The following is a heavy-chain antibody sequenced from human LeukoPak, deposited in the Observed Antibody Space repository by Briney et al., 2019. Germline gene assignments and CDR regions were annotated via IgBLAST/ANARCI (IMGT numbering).Heavy chain of an antibody. J-gene: IGHJ4*02. CDR2: IESKADGGTT. Sequence: PGESLRLSCAASAPTFKNAFINWVRQAPGKGLEWVGRIESKADGGTTDYAAPLKGRFTISRDDPENTLYLQMNRVKTEDTGLYYCTTSPGITVFGVVIDYWGQGALVIVSS. CDR3: TTSPGITVFGVVIDY. CDR1: APTFKNAF. V-gene: IGHV3-15*04. D-gene: IGHD3-3*01.